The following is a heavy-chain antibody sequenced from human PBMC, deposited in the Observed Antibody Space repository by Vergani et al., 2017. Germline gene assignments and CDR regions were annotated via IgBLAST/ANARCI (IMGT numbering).Heavy chain of an antibody. CDR2: ISWNSGSI. CDR1: GFTFDDYA. Sequence: EVQLVESGGGLVQPGRSLRLSCAASGFTFDDYAMHWVRQAPGKGLEWVSGISWNSGSIGYADSVKGRFTISRDNAKNSLYLQMNSLRAEDTALYYCAKSRSTHYYYSYMDVWGKGTTVTVSS. V-gene: IGHV3-9*01. D-gene: IGHD2-15*01. CDR3: AKSRSTHYYYSYMDV. J-gene: IGHJ6*03.